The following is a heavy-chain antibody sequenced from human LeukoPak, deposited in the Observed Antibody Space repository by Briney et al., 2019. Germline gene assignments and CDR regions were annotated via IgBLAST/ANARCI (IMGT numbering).Heavy chain of an antibody. Sequence: PGGSLRLSCAASGFTFSSCGMHWVRQAPGKGLEWVAVISYDGSNTYYADSVKGRFTISRDNSKNMLYLQTNSLRAEDTAVYYCAKPYYYGSRSYMDYWGQGTLVTVSS. J-gene: IGHJ4*02. CDR2: ISYDGSNT. D-gene: IGHD3-10*01. CDR1: GFTFSSCG. V-gene: IGHV3-30*18. CDR3: AKPYYYGSRSYMDY.